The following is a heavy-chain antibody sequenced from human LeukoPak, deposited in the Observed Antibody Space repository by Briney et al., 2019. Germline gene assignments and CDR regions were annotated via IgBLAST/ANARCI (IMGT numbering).Heavy chain of an antibody. CDR1: GFTFSSYS. V-gene: IGHV3-48*04. CDR2: ISSSSSTI. J-gene: IGHJ3*02. Sequence: GGSLRLSCAASGFTFSSYSMNWVRQAPGKGLEWVSYISSSSSTIYYADSVKGRFTISRDNAKNSLYLQMNSLRAEDTAVYYCARVRLDEGAAFDIWGQGTMVTVSS. CDR3: ARVRLDEGAAFDI. D-gene: IGHD3-16*01.